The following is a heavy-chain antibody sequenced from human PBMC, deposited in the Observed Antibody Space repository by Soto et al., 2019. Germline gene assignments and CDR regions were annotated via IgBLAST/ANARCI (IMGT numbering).Heavy chain of an antibody. CDR1: GFTFSSYA. CDR3: AKVGHRSSGWTDYFDY. CDR2: ISGSGGST. J-gene: IGHJ4*02. V-gene: IGHV3-23*01. Sequence: PGGSLRLSCAASGFTFSSYAMSWVRQAPGKGLEWVSAISGSGGSTYYADSVKGRFTISRDNSKNTLYLQMNSLRAEDTAVYYCAKVGHRSSGWTDYFDYWGQGTLVTVSS. D-gene: IGHD6-19*01.